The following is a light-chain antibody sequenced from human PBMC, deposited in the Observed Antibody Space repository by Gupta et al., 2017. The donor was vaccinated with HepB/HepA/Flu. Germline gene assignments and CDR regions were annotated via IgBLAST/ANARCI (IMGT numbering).Light chain of an antibody. CDR2: DDS. Sequence: YVLTQPPSGSVAPGKTARITCGGNNIGSKRVHWSQQKPGQAPVLVVNDDSDRPSGIPERFSGSNSGNTATLTISRVEAGDEADYDCQVCDSRSDHPSVVFGGGTKLTVL. V-gene: IGLV3-21*03. J-gene: IGLJ2*01. CDR1: NIGSKR. CDR3: QVCDSRSDHPSVV.